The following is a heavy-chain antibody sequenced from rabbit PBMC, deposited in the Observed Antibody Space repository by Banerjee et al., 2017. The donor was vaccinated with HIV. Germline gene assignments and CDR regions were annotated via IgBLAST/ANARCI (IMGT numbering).Heavy chain of an antibody. CDR1: GFSFSSNYW. CDR3: ARYAGYAGYGYDDAFDP. D-gene: IGHD6-1*01. J-gene: IGHJ2*01. V-gene: IGHV1S40*01. CDR2: IYSGTSVTT. Sequence: QSLEESGGDLVKPGASLTLTCTASGFSFSSNYWMCWVRQAPGKGLEWIACIYSGTSVTTYYAPWAKGRFTISKTSSTTVTLQMTSLTAADTATYFCARYAGYAGYGYDDAFDPWGPGTLVTVS.